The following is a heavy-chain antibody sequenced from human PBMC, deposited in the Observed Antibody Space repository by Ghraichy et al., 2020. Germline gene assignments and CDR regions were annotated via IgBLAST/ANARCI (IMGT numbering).Heavy chain of an antibody. CDR3: ARHIPYKDFDY. Sequence: SETLSLTCTVSGGSISSSSYYWGWIRQPPGKGLEWIGSIYYSGSTYYNPSLKSRVTISVDTSKNQFSLKLSSVTAADTAVYYCARHIPYKDFDYWGQGTLVTVSS. J-gene: IGHJ4*02. V-gene: IGHV4-39*01. CDR2: IYYSGST. D-gene: IGHD3-10*01. CDR1: GGSISSSSYY.